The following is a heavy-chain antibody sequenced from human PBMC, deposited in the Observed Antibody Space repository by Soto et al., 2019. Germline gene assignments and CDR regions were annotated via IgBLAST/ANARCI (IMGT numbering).Heavy chain of an antibody. Sequence: KVSCKASGSTFSDYYIHWVRQAPGQGLERMGWINPNSGGTKYAPKFQGGVTMTRDTFITTAYMELSRLRSGDTAVYYCAREPATAKPEGVDFWGQVTLVTVSS. CDR1: GSTFSDYY. CDR3: AREPATAKPEGVDF. CDR2: INPNSGGT. D-gene: IGHD1-1*01. V-gene: IGHV1-2*02. J-gene: IGHJ4*02.